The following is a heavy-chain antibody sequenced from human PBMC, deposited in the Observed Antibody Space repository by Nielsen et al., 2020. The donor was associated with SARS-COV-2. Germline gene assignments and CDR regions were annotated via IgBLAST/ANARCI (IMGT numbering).Heavy chain of an antibody. D-gene: IGHD6-19*01. J-gene: IGHJ6*02. Sequence: GESLKISCAASGFTVSSNYMSWVRQAPGKGLEWVSVIYSGGSTYYADSVKGRFTISRDNSKNTLYLQMNSLRAEDTAVYYCARVGYSSGWPTYYYYGMDVWGQGTTVTVSS. V-gene: IGHV3-66*01. CDR2: IYSGGST. CDR1: GFTVSSNY. CDR3: ARVGYSSGWPTYYYYGMDV.